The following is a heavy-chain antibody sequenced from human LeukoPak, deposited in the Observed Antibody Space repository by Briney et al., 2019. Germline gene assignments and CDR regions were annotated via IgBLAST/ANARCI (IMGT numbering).Heavy chain of an antibody. J-gene: IGHJ3*01. CDR2: ISGSGGST. CDR3: AKSNGGNSFDAFDV. V-gene: IGHV3-23*01. CDR1: GFTFSSYA. Sequence: PGRSLRLSCAASGFTFSSYAMSWVRQAPGKGLEWVSTISGSGGSTYYADSVKGRFTISRDNSKNTLYLHMNNLRAEDTAVYYCAKSNGGNSFDAFDVWGQGTMVTVSS. D-gene: IGHD4-23*01.